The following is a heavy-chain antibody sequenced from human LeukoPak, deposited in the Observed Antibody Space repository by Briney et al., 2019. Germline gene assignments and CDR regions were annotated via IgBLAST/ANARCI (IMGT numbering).Heavy chain of an antibody. Sequence: SETLSLTCTVSGGSISSYYWSWIRQPPGQGLERIGYIYYSGSTNYNPSLNSRVIMSVDTSKNRFSLRLSSVTAADTAVYYCARVGHPTPRRVLSAVTTPTAGAFDIWGQGTMVTVSS. CDR2: IYYSGST. CDR3: ARVGHPTPRRVLSAVTTPTAGAFDI. D-gene: IGHD4-17*01. CDR1: GGSISSYY. J-gene: IGHJ3*02. V-gene: IGHV4-59*12.